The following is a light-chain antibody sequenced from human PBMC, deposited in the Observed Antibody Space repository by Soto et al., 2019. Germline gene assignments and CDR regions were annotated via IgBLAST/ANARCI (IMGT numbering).Light chain of an antibody. CDR3: QQRNNWHPWT. CDR1: HSLRSSY. Sequence: ESVLTQSPATLSLSTGERATLSCRDSHSLRSSYLASYQQKTAQTPRHLIYDAANTATSIPARFSGSGSGTDFTLTISSLEPEDFAIYDCQQRNNWHPWTVGQGTKVEIK. CDR2: DAA. V-gene: IGKV3D-11*02. J-gene: IGKJ1*01.